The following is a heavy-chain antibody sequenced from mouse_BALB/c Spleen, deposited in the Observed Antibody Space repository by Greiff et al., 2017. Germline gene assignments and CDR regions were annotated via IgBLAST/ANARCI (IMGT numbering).Heavy chain of an antibody. CDR1: GFTFSSFG. V-gene: IGHV5-17*02. D-gene: IGHD4-1*01. CDR2: ISSGSSTI. CDR3: ARHELGRPLFAY. J-gene: IGHJ3*01. Sequence: EVQLVESGGGLVQPGGSRKLSCAASGFTFSSFGMHWVRQAPEKGLEWVAYISSGSSTIYYADTVKGRFTISRDNPKNTLFLQMTSLRSEDTAMYYCARHELGRPLFAYWGQGTLVTVSA.